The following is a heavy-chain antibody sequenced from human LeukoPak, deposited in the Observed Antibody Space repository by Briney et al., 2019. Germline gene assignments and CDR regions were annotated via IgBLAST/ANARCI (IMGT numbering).Heavy chain of an antibody. J-gene: IGHJ4*02. CDR3: ARDGGDFGVVTLPFDY. CDR1: GFTFSSYS. CDR2: ISSSSSTI. V-gene: IGHV3-48*01. Sequence: GGSLRLSCAASGFTFSSYSMNWVRQAPGKGREGISYISSSSSTIYYADSVKGRFTISRDNAKNSLYLQMNSLRAEDTSVYYCARDGGDFGVVTLPFDYWGQGTLVTVSS. D-gene: IGHD3-3*01.